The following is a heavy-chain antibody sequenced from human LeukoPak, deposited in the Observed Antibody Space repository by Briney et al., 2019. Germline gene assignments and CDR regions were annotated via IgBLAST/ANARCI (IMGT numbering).Heavy chain of an antibody. CDR1: GFTFSNYW. CDR3: ARDGFGTGSN. V-gene: IGHV3-74*01. Sequence: GGSLRLSCVASGFTFSNYWMLWVRQAPGKGLMWVSLISTDGKSTRYAESVKGRFTISRDNAKNALYLQMNTLRADDTAVYYCARDGFGTGSNWGQGTLVTVSS. J-gene: IGHJ4*02. D-gene: IGHD3-16*01. CDR2: ISTDGKST.